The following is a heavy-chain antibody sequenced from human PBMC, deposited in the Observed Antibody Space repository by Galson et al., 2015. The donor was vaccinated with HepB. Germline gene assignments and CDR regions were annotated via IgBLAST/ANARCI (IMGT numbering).Heavy chain of an antibody. V-gene: IGHV1-46*01. Sequence: SVKVSCKASGYTFTSYYLNWVRQAPGQGLEWMGTINPSGGITNHAQRFQGRVTMTRDTSTSTVYMELRSLRSEDTAVYYCARGENAFDIWGQGTMVTVSS. CDR1: GYTFTSYY. J-gene: IGHJ3*02. CDR2: INPSGGIT. CDR3: ARGENAFDI.